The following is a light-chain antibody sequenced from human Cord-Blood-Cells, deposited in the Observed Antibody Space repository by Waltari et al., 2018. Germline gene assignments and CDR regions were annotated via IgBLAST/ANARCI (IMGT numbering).Light chain of an antibody. CDR2: AAS. CDR1: QSISSY. CDR3: QQSYSTPYT. V-gene: IGKV1-39*01. J-gene: IGKJ2*01. Sequence: DIQMTQSLASLSASVGDRVTITCRASQSISSYLKWYQQKPGKAPKLLIYAASSLQSGIPSRFSGSGSGTDFTLTISSLQPQDFATYYCQQSYSTPYTFGQGTKLEIK.